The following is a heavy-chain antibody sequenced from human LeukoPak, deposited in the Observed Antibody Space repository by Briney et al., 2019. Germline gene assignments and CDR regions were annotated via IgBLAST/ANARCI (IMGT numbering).Heavy chain of an antibody. J-gene: IGHJ4*02. CDR2: TGTT. V-gene: IGHV4-4*07. CDR3: GRQGYTASYYFLDY. CDR1: TGSINSYY. D-gene: IGHD1-26*01. Sequence: SETLSLTCIVSTGSINSYYWGWVRQPAGKGVEWIGRTGTTNYSPSLKSRLSMSIDTSTNQFSLTLRSVTAADTAVYYCGRQGYTASYYFLDYWSQGTLVTVSS.